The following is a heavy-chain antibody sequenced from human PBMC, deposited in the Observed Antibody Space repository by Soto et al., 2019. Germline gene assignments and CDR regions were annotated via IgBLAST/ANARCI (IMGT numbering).Heavy chain of an antibody. D-gene: IGHD3-16*01. J-gene: IGHJ3*01. CDR3: ARGDRGAFDL. CDR1: GFTFSYYW. V-gene: IGHV3-74*01. Sequence: EVQLLESGGGLVQPGESLRLSCAASGFTFSYYWMHWVRQAPGMGLVWVSRIHSDGSSTTYADSVKGRFTISRDNARKTLYLQRNSVRAEDAAVYFCARGDRGAFDLWGQGQGVTVSS. CDR2: IHSDGSST.